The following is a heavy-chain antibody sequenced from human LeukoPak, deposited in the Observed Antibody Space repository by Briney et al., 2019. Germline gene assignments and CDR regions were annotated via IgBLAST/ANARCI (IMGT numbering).Heavy chain of an antibody. CDR1: GYSFTTYR. V-gene: IGHV5-51*01. D-gene: IGHD3-16*01. CDR2: IYPDDSDT. CDR3: AAIIGGPTV. J-gene: IGHJ4*02. Sequence: GESLKISCNGSGYSFTTYRIGWVRQMPGKGLEWMGIIYPDDSDTRYNPSFQGQVTISADKSISTAYLQWSSLKASDTAIYYCAAIIGGPTVWGQGTLVTVSS.